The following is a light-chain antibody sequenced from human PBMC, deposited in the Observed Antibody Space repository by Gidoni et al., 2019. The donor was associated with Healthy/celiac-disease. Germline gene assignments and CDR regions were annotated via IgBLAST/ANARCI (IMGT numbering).Light chain of an antibody. Sequence: NFMLTQPHSVSESPGKTVTISCTGRSGSIASNYVQSYQQRPVCAPTSVIYEDNQRPSGVPDRFSGSIDSSSNSASLTISGLKTEDEADYYCQSYDSSNHGVFGGGTKLTVL. CDR2: EDN. CDR3: QSYDSSNHGV. CDR1: SGSIASNY. V-gene: IGLV6-57*02. J-gene: IGLJ3*02.